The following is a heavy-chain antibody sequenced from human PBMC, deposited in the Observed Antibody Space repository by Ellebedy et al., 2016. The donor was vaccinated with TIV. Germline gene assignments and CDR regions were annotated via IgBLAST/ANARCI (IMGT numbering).Heavy chain of an antibody. J-gene: IGHJ6*02. D-gene: IGHD4-17*01. CDR3: ARDDYGDYVGVTNYYYYGMDV. Sequence: AASVKVSCKASGYTFTSYGISWVRQAPGQGLEWMGWISAYNGNTNYAQKLQGRVTMTTDTSTSTAYMELRSLRSDDTAVYYCARDDYGDYVGVTNYYYYGMDVWGQGTTVTVSS. CDR2: ISAYNGNT. V-gene: IGHV1-18*01. CDR1: GYTFTSYG.